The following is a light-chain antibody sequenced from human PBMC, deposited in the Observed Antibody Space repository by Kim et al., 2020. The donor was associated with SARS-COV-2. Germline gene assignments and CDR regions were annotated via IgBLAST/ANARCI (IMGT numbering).Light chain of an antibody. V-gene: IGLV2-14*03. CDR2: YVT. CDR1: PSNVGGHNS. J-gene: IGLJ1*01. CDR3: LSYTTSPTLFYV. Sequence: TLPRTPTPSNVGGHNSVSCYHQYPGKAPILILYYVTNRPSGVSNRFSGSKSGNPASLTISGLQSEDEADYYCLSYTTSPTLFYVFGTGTKVTVL.